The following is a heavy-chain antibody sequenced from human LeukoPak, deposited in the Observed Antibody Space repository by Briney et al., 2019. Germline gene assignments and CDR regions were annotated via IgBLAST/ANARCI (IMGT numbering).Heavy chain of an antibody. CDR3: ARDVAAAGTGGVWFDP. D-gene: IGHD6-13*01. Sequence: SETLSLTCTVSGGSISNYYWSWIRQPPGKGLEWIGYIYYSGSTNYNPSLKSRVTISVDTSKNQFSLKLSSVTAADTAVFYCARDVAAAGTGGVWFDPWGQGTLVTVSS. CDR2: IYYSGST. CDR1: GGSISNYY. J-gene: IGHJ5*02. V-gene: IGHV4-59*01.